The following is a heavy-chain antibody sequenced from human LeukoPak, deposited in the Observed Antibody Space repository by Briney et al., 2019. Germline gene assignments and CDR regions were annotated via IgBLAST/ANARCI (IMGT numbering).Heavy chain of an antibody. J-gene: IGHJ6*02. CDR1: GYTFTSYY. CDR3: ARDMRDSSSSGGYYGMDV. Sequence: GASVKVSCKASGYTFTSYYMHWVRQAPGQGLEWMGIINPSGGSTSYAQKFHGRVTMTRDTSTSTVYMELSSLRSEDTAVYYCARDMRDSSSSGGYYGMDVWGQGTTVTVSS. V-gene: IGHV1-46*01. D-gene: IGHD6-6*01. CDR2: INPSGGST.